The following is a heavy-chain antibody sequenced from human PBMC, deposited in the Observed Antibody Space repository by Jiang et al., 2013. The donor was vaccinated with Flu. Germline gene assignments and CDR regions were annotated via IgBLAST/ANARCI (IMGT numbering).Heavy chain of an antibody. CDR2: ISGSGGST. CDR3: AKISSEYCSGGSCFEYFRH. D-gene: IGHD2-15*01. J-gene: IGHJ1*01. CDR1: GFTFSSYA. V-gene: IGHV3-23*01. Sequence: GLVQPGGSLRLSCAASGFTFSSYAMSWVRQAPGKGLEWVSAISGSGGSTYYADSVKGRFTISRDNSKNTLYLQMNSLRAEDTAVYYCAKISSEYCSGGSCFEYFRHWGQGTLVTVSS.